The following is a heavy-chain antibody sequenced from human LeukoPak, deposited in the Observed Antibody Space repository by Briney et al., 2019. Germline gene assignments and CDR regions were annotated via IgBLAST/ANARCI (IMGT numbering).Heavy chain of an antibody. J-gene: IGHJ4*02. CDR1: GFTFSSYV. V-gene: IGHV3-64D*09. Sequence: GGSLRLSCSASGFTFSSYVMHWVRQAPGKGLEYVSGISSSGGTIYYADSVKGRFSISRDNSKNTLDLQMSSLRAEDTAVYYCVKDLTVTTSAWGQGTLVIVSS. CDR3: VKDLTVTTSA. CDR2: ISSSGGTI. D-gene: IGHD1-7*01.